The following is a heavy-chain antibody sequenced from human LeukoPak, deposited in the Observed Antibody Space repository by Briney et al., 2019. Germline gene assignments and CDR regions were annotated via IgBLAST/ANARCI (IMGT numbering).Heavy chain of an antibody. V-gene: IGHV4-59*08. Sequence: SETLSLTCTVSGGSISSYYWSWIQQPPGKGLEWIGYIYYSGSTNYNPSLKSRVTISVDTSKNQFSLKLSSVTAADTAVYYCARHGTNYYYYGMDVWGQGTTVTVSS. CDR2: IYYSGST. J-gene: IGHJ6*02. D-gene: IGHD2-2*01. CDR1: GGSISSYY. CDR3: ARHGTNYYYYGMDV.